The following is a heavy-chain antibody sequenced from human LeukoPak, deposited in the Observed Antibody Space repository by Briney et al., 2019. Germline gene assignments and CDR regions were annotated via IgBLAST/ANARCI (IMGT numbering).Heavy chain of an antibody. CDR3: ARLKYSSYDAFDI. CDR2: IYPGDSDT. CDR1: GYSFTSYW. V-gene: IGHV5-51*01. Sequence: GESLKISCKGSGYSFTSYWIGWVRQMPGKRLEWIGIIYPGDSDTRYSPSFQGQLTISADKSISTAYLQSSRLKASDTAMYYCARLKYSSYDAFDIWGQGTMVTVSS. J-gene: IGHJ3*02. D-gene: IGHD6-6*01.